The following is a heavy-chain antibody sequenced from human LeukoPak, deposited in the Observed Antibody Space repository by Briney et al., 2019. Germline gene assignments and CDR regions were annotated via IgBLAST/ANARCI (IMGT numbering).Heavy chain of an antibody. CDR1: GYSISSGYY. Sequence: SETLSLTCTVSGYSISSGYYWGWIRQPPGKGLEWIGSIYHSGSTYYNPSLKSRVTISVDTSKNQFSLKLSSVTAADTAVYYCARAPLRFLEWLFPQYNWFDPWGQGTLVTVSS. V-gene: IGHV4-38-2*02. CDR3: ARAPLRFLEWLFPQYNWFDP. CDR2: IYHSGST. J-gene: IGHJ5*02. D-gene: IGHD3-3*01.